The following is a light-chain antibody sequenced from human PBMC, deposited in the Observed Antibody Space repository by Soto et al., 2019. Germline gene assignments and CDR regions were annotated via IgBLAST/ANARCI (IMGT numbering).Light chain of an antibody. CDR2: DAS. J-gene: IGKJ2*01. CDR3: QHRNNWLPYT. V-gene: IGKV3-11*01. Sequence: ETVLTQSPATLSLSPGERATLSCRASQSVSNQLAWYQQKPGQAPRLLIYDASNRATGISARFRGSGSGPDSALTNSALDLQNFAVYYCQHRNNWLPYTFGQGTKLRSN. CDR1: QSVSNQ.